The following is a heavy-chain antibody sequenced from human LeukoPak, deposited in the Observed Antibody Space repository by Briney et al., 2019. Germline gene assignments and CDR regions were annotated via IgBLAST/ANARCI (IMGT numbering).Heavy chain of an antibody. J-gene: IGHJ6*03. CDR1: GFTFDDYA. D-gene: IGHD4-17*01. CDR3: AKEEKVGDYGGYYYYYYVDV. CDR2: ISWNSGSI. Sequence: GRSLRLSCAASGFTFDDYAMHWVRQAPGKGLEWVSGISWNSGSIGYADSVKGRFTISRDNAKNSLYLQMNSLRAEDTALYYCAKEEKVGDYGGYYYYYYVDVWGKGTTVTVSS. V-gene: IGHV3-9*01.